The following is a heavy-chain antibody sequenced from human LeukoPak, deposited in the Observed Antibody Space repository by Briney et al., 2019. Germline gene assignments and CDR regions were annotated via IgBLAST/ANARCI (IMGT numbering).Heavy chain of an antibody. CDR1: EYTFTGYY. V-gene: IGHV1-2*02. CDR2: INPGSGGT. CDR3: ARGGFVVAPPLAV. Sequence: GASVKVSCKASEYTFTGYYLHWVRQAPGQGLEWMGCINPGSGGTDYAQKFQDRVTMTRDMYISTAYMELSSLRYGDTAVYYCARGGFVVAPPLAVWGQGTTVTVSS. D-gene: IGHD3-3*01. J-gene: IGHJ6*02.